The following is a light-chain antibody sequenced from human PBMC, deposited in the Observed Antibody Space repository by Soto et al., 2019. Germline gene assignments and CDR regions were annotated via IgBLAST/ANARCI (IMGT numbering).Light chain of an antibody. J-gene: IGLJ1*01. CDR3: QSYDTSLSGARV. V-gene: IGLV1-40*01. Sequence: QSALTQPPSVSGAPGQRVTISCTGGSSKIGAGYDVNWYQQFPGTVPRLLIYGSTNRPSGVPDRFSGSKSGTSASLAITGLQAEDEAHYHCQSYDTSLSGARVFGTGTKVTVL. CDR2: GST. CDR1: SSKIGAGYD.